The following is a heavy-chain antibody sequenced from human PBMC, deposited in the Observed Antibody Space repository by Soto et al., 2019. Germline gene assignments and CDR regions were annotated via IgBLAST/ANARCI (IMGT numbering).Heavy chain of an antibody. CDR2: IYSDGST. CDR3: ARTPNYYDSSGYYYFDY. J-gene: IGHJ4*02. Sequence: EVQLVETGGGLIQPGGSLRLSCAASGFTVSSNYMSWVRQTPGKGLEWVSVIYSDGSTYYADSVRGRFTISRDNSKNTLYLQMNSLRAEDTAVYYCARTPNYYDSSGYYYFDYWGQGTLVTLSS. V-gene: IGHV3-53*02. D-gene: IGHD3-22*01. CDR1: GFTVSSNY.